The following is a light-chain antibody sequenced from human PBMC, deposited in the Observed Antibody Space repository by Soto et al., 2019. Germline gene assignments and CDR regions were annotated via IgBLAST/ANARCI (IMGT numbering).Light chain of an antibody. V-gene: IGKV1-39*01. CDR1: QSMSSY. CDR3: HQSYRTPGT. CDR2: AAS. Sequence: DIQMTQSPSSLSASVGDRVTITYRASQSMSSYLNWYQQKPGKAPKLLIYAASSLQSGVPSRFSGSGSGTDFTLTISSLQPEDFATYYCHQSYRTPGTFGGGTKVDIK. J-gene: IGKJ4*02.